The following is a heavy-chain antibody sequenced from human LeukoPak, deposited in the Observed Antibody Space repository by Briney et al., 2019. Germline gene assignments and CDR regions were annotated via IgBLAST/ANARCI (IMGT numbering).Heavy chain of an antibody. D-gene: IGHD3-22*01. Sequence: SETLSLTCTVSGGSISRYYWSWIRQPPGKGLEWIGYIYYSGSTNYNPSLKSRVTISVDTSKNQFSLKLSSVTAADTAVYYCARGGPGSTYYYDSSGDYFGYWGQGTLVTVSS. CDR1: GGSISRYY. V-gene: IGHV4-59*01. CDR2: IYYSGST. J-gene: IGHJ4*02. CDR3: ARGGPGSTYYYDSSGDYFGY.